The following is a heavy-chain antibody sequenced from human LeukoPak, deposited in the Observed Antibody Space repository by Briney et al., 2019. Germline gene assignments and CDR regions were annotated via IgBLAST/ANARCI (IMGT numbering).Heavy chain of an antibody. V-gene: IGHV4-34*01. CDR3: ARGPIAVAGLLRYYYYGMDV. J-gene: IGHJ6*02. D-gene: IGHD6-19*01. CDR1: GGSFSGYY. Sequence: SETLSLTCAVYGGSFSGYYWSWIRQPPGKGLAWIGEINHSGSTNYNPSLKSRVTISVDTSKNQFSLKLSSVTAADTAVYYCARGPIAVAGLLRYYYYGMDVWGQGTTVTVSS. CDR2: INHSGST.